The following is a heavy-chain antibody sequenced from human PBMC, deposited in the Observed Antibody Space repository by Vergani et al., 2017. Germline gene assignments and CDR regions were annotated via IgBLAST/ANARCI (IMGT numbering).Heavy chain of an antibody. D-gene: IGHD6-13*01. CDR2: ISSSSSYI. Sequence: VQLVEWVGGVVQPGGSLRLSCTASGFIFSSHGMHWVRQSPGKALECVSSISSSSSYIYYADSVKGRLTISRDNAKNSLYLQMNSLRAEDTAVYYCARDRAAAGPDYWGQGTLVTVSS. CDR3: ARDRAAAGPDY. V-gene: IGHV3-21*01. J-gene: IGHJ4*02. CDR1: GFIFSSHG.